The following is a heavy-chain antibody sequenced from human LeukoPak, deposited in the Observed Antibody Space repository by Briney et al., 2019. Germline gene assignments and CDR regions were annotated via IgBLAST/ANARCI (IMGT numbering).Heavy chain of an antibody. V-gene: IGHV5-51*01. D-gene: IGHD2-2*01. J-gene: IGHJ4*02. CDR3: ASPPTRECSSISCPLSY. Sequence: GESLKISCKGSGYSFTSYWIGWVRQMPGKGLEWMGIIYPGDSDTRYGPSFQGQVTISVDKSVSAAYLQWSSLKASDTAMYYCASPPTRECSSISCPLSYWGQGTLVTVSS. CDR1: GYSFTSYW. CDR2: IYPGDSDT.